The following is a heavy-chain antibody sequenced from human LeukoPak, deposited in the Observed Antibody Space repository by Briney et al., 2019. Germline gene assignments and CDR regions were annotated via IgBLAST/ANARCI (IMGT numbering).Heavy chain of an antibody. V-gene: IGHV3-30-3*01. D-gene: IGHD3-3*01. J-gene: IGHJ4*02. Sequence: GGSLRLSCAASGFTFSSYAMHWVRQAPGEGLEWVAVISYDGSNKFYADSVKGRFTISRDNSKNTLFLQMNSLRAEDRAVYYCARDLETYYDFWSGYPYWGQGTLVTVSS. CDR2: ISYDGSNK. CDR3: ARDLETYYDFWSGYPY. CDR1: GFTFSSYA.